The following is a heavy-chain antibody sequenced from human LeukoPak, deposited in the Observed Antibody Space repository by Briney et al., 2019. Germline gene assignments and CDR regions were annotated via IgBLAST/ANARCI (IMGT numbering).Heavy chain of an antibody. J-gene: IGHJ4*02. CDR3: ARFGGRYYDILTGYYTAFDY. V-gene: IGHV1-2*06. CDR2: INPNSGGT. D-gene: IGHD3-9*01. CDR1: RYTFTGYY. Sequence: ASVKVSCKASRYTFTGYYMHWVRQAPGQGLEWMGRINPNSGGTNYAQKFQGRVTMTRDTSISTAYMELSRLRSDDTAVYYCARFGGRYYDILTGYYTAFDYWGQGTLVTVSS.